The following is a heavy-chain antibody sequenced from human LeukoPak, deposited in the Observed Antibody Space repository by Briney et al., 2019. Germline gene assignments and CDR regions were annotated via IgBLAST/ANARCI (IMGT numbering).Heavy chain of an antibody. J-gene: IGHJ4*02. Sequence: SETLSLTCTVSDGSINGYYWSWIRQSPGKGLESLGYIYYTGSTNYNPSLKSRVTISLDTSKNQFSLKLSSVTAADAAVYYCARGVVAAAGRTFDFWGQGTLVTVSS. CDR3: ARGVVAAAGRTFDF. CDR2: IYYTGST. D-gene: IGHD6-13*01. CDR1: DGSINGYY. V-gene: IGHV4-59*01.